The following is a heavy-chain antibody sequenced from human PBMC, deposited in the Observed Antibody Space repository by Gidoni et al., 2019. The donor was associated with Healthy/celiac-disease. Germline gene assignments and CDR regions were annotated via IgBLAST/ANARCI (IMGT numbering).Heavy chain of an antibody. J-gene: IGHJ4*02. CDR2: ISSSSSYI. V-gene: IGHV3-21*01. CDR1: GFTFSSYS. D-gene: IGHD6-13*01. CDR3: AREGVSSSWFDY. Sequence: EVQLVESGGGLVKPGGSLRLSCSPSGFTFSSYSMNWVRQAPGRGLEWVSSISSSSSYIYYADTVKGQFTISRDNAKNSLYLQKNSLGAEDTAVYYCAREGVSSSWFDYWGQGTLVTVSS.